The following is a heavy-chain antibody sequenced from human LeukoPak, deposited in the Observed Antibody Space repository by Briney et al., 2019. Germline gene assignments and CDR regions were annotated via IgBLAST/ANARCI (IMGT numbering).Heavy chain of an antibody. Sequence: GVSLQISFQGSGYGFTSYWIAWVRPVPGKGLEWMGIIYPGDSDTTYSPSFQGQVPISADKSISTAYLEWGSLKASDTAMYYCARTGAYCGRDCFSPFDYWGQGTLVTVSS. V-gene: IGHV5-51*01. J-gene: IGHJ4*02. D-gene: IGHD2-21*02. CDR3: ARTGAYCGRDCFSPFDY. CDR2: IYPGDSDT. CDR1: GYGFTSYW.